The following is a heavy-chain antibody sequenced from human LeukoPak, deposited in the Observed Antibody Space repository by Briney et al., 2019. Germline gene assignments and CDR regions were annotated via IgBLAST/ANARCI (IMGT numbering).Heavy chain of an antibody. CDR3: ASGRGPTYYYGSSGYYS. Sequence: SQTLSLTCTVSGGSISSGGYYWSWIRQHPGKGLEWLGYIYYSGSTYYNPSLKSRVTISVDTSKNQFSLKLSSVTAADTAVYYCASGRGPTYYYGSSGYYSWGQGTLVTVSS. V-gene: IGHV4-31*03. CDR1: GGSISSGGYY. D-gene: IGHD3-22*01. CDR2: IYYSGST. J-gene: IGHJ4*02.